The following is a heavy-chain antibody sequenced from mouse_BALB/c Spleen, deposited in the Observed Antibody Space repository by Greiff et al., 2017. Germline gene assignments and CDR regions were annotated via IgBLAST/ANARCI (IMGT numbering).Heavy chain of an antibody. V-gene: IGHV3-2*02. CDR1: GYSITSDYA. D-gene: IGHD1-1*01. CDR3: ASTTVSYYYAMDY. J-gene: IGHJ4*01. CDR2: ISYSGST. Sequence: DVKLQESGPGLVKPSQSLSLTCTVTGYSITSDYAWNWIRQFPGNKLEWMGYISYSGSTSYNPSLKSRISITRDTSKNQFFLQLNSVTTEDTATYYCASTTVSYYYAMDYWGQGTSVTVSS.